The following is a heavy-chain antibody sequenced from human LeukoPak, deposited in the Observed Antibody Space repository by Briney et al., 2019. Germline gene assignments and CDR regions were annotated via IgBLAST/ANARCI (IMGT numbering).Heavy chain of an antibody. J-gene: IGHJ4*02. Sequence: ASVKVSCKASGYTFTGYYMHWVRQAPGQGLEWMGWINPNSGGTNYAQKFQGRVTMTRDTSISTAYMELSRLRSDDTAVYYCARTLPTYYYGSGSPFDYWGQGTLVTVSS. V-gene: IGHV1-2*02. D-gene: IGHD3-10*01. CDR1: GYTFTGYY. CDR3: ARTLPTYYYGSGSPFDY. CDR2: INPNSGGT.